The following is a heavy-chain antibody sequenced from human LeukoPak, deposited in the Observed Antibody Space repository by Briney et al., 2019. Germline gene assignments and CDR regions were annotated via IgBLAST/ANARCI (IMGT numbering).Heavy chain of an antibody. CDR3: IAAPGPKWYFHY. V-gene: IGHV3-23*01. D-gene: IGHD6-13*01. CDR2: IETNGVKT. J-gene: IGHJ4*02. Sequence: PGESLRLSCAASGFPFTNYAMSWVRQAPGKGLEWVSSIETNGVKTYYADSVKGRFTISRDNSENTLSLQMNSLRVEDTAVYCCIAAPGPKWYFHYWGQGALVTVSS. CDR1: GFPFTNYA.